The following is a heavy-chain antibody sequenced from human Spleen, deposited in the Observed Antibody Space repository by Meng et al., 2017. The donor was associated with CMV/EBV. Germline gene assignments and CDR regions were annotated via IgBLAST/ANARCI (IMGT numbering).Heavy chain of an antibody. J-gene: IGHJ3*01. CDR2: VDYHGKA. D-gene: IGHD3-3*01. CDR1: AASISSSHY. Sequence: SDTLSLTCSISAASISSSHYWGWIRQPPGKGLEWIANVDYHGKAHYNPSLKSRVTISLDTSKKQFSLNMSSVTAADTALYYCARDWYYDPLGLWGQGTMVTVSS. CDR3: ARDWYYDPLGL. V-gene: IGHV4-39*07.